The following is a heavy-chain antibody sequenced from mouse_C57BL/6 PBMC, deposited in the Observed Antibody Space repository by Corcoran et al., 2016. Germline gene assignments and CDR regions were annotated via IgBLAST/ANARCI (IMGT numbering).Heavy chain of an antibody. CDR2: INPNNGGT. CDR1: GYTFTDYN. D-gene: IGHD1-1*01. V-gene: IGHV1-18*01. CDR3: ARPTTDYYGSSSWYFDV. J-gene: IGHJ1*03. Sequence: EVQLQQSGPELVKPGASVKIPCKASGYTFTDYNMDWVKQSHGKSLEWIGDINPNNGGTIYNQKFKGKATLTVDKSSSTAYMELRSLTSEDTAVYYCARPTTDYYGSSSWYFDVWGTGTTVTVSS.